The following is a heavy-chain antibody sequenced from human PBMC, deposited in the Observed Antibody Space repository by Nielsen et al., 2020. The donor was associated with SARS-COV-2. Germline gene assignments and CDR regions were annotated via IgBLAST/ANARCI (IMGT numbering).Heavy chain of an antibody. CDR1: GFTFSSYW. CDR3: AKDRSWGTTVTTGGFDY. Sequence: GGSLRLSCAASGFTFSSYWMHWVRHAPGKGLVWVSRINSDGSSTSYADSVKGRFTISRDNAKNTLYLQMNSLRAEDTALYYCAKDRSWGTTVTTGGFDYWGQGTLVTVSS. CDR2: INSDGSST. V-gene: IGHV3-74*01. D-gene: IGHD4-17*01. J-gene: IGHJ4*02.